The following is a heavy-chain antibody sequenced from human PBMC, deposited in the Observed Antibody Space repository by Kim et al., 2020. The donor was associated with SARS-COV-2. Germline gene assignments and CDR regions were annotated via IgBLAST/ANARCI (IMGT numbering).Heavy chain of an antibody. CDR2: ISYDGSNK. D-gene: IGHD6-13*01. J-gene: IGHJ4*02. CDR3: ARERVPPYSSSWYYFDY. CDR1: GFTFSSYA. Sequence: GGSLRLSCAASGFTFSSYAMHWVRQAPGKGLEWVAVISYDGSNKYYVDSVKGRFTISRDNSKNTLYLQMNSLRAEDTAVYYCARERVPPYSSSWYYFDYWGQGTLVTVSS. V-gene: IGHV3-30*04.